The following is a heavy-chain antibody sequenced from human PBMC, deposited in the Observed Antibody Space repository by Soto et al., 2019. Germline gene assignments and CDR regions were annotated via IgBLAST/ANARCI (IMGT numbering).Heavy chain of an antibody. D-gene: IGHD6-19*01. CDR1: GFTFSSYA. CDR3: AKDTRQWLVDNYYMDV. Sequence: GGSLRLSCAASGFTFSSYAMSWVRQAPGKGLEWVSAISGSGGSTYYADSVKGRFTISRDNSKNTLYLQMNSLRAEDTAVYYCAKDTRQWLVDNYYMDVWGKGTTVTVSS. J-gene: IGHJ6*03. CDR2: ISGSGGST. V-gene: IGHV3-23*01.